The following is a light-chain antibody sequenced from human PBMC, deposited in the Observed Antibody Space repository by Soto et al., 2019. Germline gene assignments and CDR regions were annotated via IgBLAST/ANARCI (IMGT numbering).Light chain of an antibody. CDR2: DAS. Sequence: DIQMTQSPSTLSASLVDRVTISCRASQSISSWLAWYQQKPGKAPKLLIYDASSLESGVPSRFSGSGSGTDFTLTISSLQPEDFATYYCQQLNTYPITFGQGTRLEIK. J-gene: IGKJ5*01. CDR3: QQLNTYPIT. CDR1: QSISSW. V-gene: IGKV1-5*01.